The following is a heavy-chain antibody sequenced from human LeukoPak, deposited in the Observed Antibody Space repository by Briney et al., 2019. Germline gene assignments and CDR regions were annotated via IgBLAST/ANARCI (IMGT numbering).Heavy chain of an antibody. D-gene: IGHD3-10*01. J-gene: IGHJ6*04. CDR3: ARDRPYYYGSGSWRYYYGMDV. V-gene: IGHV3-33*01. CDR1: GFTFSSYG. CDR2: IWYDGSNK. Sequence: GGSLRLSCAASGFTFSSYGMHWVRQAPGKGLEWVAVIWYDGSNKYYADSVKGRFTISSDNSKNTLYLQMNSLRAEDTAVYYCARDRPYYYGSGSWRYYYGMDVWGKGTTVIVSS.